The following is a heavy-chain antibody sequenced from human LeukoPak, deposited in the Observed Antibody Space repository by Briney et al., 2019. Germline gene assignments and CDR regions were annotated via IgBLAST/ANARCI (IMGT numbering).Heavy chain of an antibody. Sequence: SETLSLTCTVSGGSISSSSYYWGWIRQPPGRGVEWIGITYYSGSTYYNPSLKSRVTISVDTSKNQFSLKLSSVTAADTAVYYCARDVGLNWFDPWGQGTLVTVSS. J-gene: IGHJ5*02. V-gene: IGHV4-39*07. CDR1: GGSISSSSYY. CDR3: ARDVGLNWFDP. CDR2: TYYSGST.